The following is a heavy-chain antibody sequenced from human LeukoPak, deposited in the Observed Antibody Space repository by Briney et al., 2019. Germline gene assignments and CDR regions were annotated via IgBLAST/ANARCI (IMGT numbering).Heavy chain of an antibody. CDR3: ARVSYYYDSSGHNWFDP. CDR1: GYTFTSYA. J-gene: IGHJ5*02. CDR2: ININTGNP. V-gene: IGHV7-4-1*02. D-gene: IGHD3-22*01. Sequence: ASVKLSCKASGYTFTSYAMNWVRQAPGQGLEWMGWININTGNPTYAQGFTGRFVFSLDTSVSTAYLQIISLKAEDTAVYYRARVSYYYDSSGHNWFDPWGQGTLVTVSS.